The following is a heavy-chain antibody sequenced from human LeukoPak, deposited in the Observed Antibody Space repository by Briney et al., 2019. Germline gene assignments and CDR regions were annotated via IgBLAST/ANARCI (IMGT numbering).Heavy chain of an antibody. D-gene: IGHD6-19*01. Sequence: PSETLSLTCTVFGGSISSYYWSWIRQPAGKGLEWIGRIYTSGSTNYNPSLKSRVTMSVDTSKNQFSLKLTSATAADAAVYYCARDGDVGSGWYGQFDYWGQGTLVTVSS. CDR2: IYTSGST. J-gene: IGHJ4*02. V-gene: IGHV4-4*07. CDR3: ARDGDVGSGWYGQFDY. CDR1: GGSISSYY.